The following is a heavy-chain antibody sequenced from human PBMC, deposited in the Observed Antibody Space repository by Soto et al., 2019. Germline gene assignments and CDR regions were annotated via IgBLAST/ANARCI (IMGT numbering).Heavy chain of an antibody. J-gene: IGHJ5*02. V-gene: IGHV3-11*06. Sequence: PGGSLRLSCAVSGFTFGDSYMSWIRQAPGKGLEWLSYISPGSRYPAYADSVKGRFTISRDNAKRSLYLQMMSLTAEDTAIYYCVRGGGGGLLDPGGQGTMVTVSS. CDR3: VRGGGGGLLDP. CDR1: GFTFGDSY. CDR2: ISPGSRYP. D-gene: IGHD2-15*01.